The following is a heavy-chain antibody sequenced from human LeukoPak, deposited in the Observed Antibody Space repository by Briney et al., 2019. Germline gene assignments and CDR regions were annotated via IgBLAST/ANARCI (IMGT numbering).Heavy chain of an antibody. D-gene: IGHD2-2*01. CDR2: ISGSGGST. V-gene: IGHV3-23*01. Sequence: GGSLRLSCAASPLTFSSYSLSWVRQAPGKGLEWVSAISGSGGSTYYADSVKGRFTISRDNSKNTLYLQMNSLRAEDTAVYYCAKDRGYVVVPPNWFDPWGQGTLVTVSS. CDR1: PLTFSSYS. CDR3: AKDRGYVVVPPNWFDP. J-gene: IGHJ5*02.